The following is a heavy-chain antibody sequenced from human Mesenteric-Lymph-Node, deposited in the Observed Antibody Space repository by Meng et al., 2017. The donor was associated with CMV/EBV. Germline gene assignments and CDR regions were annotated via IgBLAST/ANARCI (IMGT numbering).Heavy chain of an antibody. CDR3: ARPRGYGDYSIDY. CDR1: GGSISSSGYY. J-gene: IGHJ4*02. D-gene: IGHD4-17*01. Sequence: SETLSLTCTVSGGSISSSGYYWGWIRQPPGKGLEWIGTIYYSGSTYYNPSLKSRVTISVDTSKNQFSLKLSSVTAADTAVYYCARPRGYGDYSIDYWGQGTLVTVSS. CDR2: IYYSGST. V-gene: IGHV4-39*01.